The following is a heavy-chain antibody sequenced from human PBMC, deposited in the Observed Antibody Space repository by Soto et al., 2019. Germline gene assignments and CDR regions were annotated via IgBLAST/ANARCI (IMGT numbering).Heavy chain of an antibody. V-gene: IGHV3-23*01. CDR2: ISGNGGST. Sequence: LRLSCAASGFTFDDYTMHWVRQAPGKGLEWVSVISGNGGSTYYADSVKGRFTISRDNSKNTLYLQMNSLRAEDTAVYYCAKDGTWIHLYIDCWGQGTLVTVSS. J-gene: IGHJ4*02. CDR1: GFTFDDYT. D-gene: IGHD5-18*01. CDR3: AKDGTWIHLYIDC.